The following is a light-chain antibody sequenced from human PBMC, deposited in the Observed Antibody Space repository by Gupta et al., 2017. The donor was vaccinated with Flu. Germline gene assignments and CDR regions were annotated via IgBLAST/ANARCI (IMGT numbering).Light chain of an antibody. CDR3: QRRKSYPKGLT. V-gene: IGKV1-9*01. J-gene: IGKJ4*01. Sequence: DIHFTHSPSFLSASVGDRVTITCRASQGISTYLAWYQQKPGKAPRLLIYAASTVQSGVPARFSGSGYGTEVTLTISSLQPEDFANYEGQRRKSYPKGLTFGGGTKVEIK. CDR1: QGISTY. CDR2: AAS.